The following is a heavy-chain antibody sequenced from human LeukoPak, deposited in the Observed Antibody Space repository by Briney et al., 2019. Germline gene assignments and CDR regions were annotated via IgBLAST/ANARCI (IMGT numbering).Heavy chain of an antibody. J-gene: IGHJ4*02. Sequence: SQTLSLTCTVSVGSITSDGYYWICQRHGPGLDLEGIVFIYHDGGTYYNPSLKSRVTMSVDTSNIQFSLKLSSVTAADTAVYYCARERGDRAIFRFIDCWGQGSLVTVSS. CDR1: VGSITSDGYY. D-gene: IGHD5-18*01. CDR2: IYHDGGT. CDR3: ARERGDRAIFRFIDC. V-gene: IGHV4-31*03.